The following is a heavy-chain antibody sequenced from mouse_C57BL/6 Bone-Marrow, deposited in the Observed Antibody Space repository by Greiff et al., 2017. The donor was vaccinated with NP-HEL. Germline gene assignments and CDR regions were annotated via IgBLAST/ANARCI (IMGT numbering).Heavy chain of an antibody. V-gene: IGHV1-82*01. Sequence: VKLMESGPELVKPGASVKISCKASGYAFSSSWMNWVKQRPGKGLEWIGRIYPGDGDTNYNGKFKGKATLTADKSSSTAYMQLSSLTSEDSAVYFCAAQATEGFAYWGQGTLVTVSA. CDR2: IYPGDGDT. J-gene: IGHJ3*01. CDR3: AAQATEGFAY. D-gene: IGHD3-2*02. CDR1: GYAFSSSW.